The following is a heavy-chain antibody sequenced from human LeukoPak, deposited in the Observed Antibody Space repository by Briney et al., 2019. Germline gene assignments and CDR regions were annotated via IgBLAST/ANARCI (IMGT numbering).Heavy chain of an antibody. CDR2: INHSGST. Sequence: SETLSLTCAVYGGSFSGYYWSWIRQPPGKGLEWIGEINHSGSTNYNPSLKSRVTISVDTSKNQFSLKLSSVTAADTGVYYCARLKQQLVRPYYYGMDVWGQGTTVTVSS. CDR3: ARLKQQLVRPYYYGMDV. V-gene: IGHV4-34*01. D-gene: IGHD6-13*01. CDR1: GGSFSGYY. J-gene: IGHJ6*02.